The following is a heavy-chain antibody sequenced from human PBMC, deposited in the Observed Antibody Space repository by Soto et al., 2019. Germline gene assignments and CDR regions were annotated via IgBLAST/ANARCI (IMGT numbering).Heavy chain of an antibody. Sequence: QVQLQQWGAGLLKPSETLSLTCAVYGGSFSGYYGSWIRQPPGKGLEWIGEINHSGSTDYNPSLKSRVTISVDTSKNQFSLKLRSVTAAATAVYYCAKGRGYFRTDGFDPWGQGTLVTVSS. CDR3: AKGRGYFRTDGFDP. D-gene: IGHD3-9*01. CDR1: GGSFSGYY. V-gene: IGHV4-34*01. J-gene: IGHJ5*02. CDR2: INHSGST.